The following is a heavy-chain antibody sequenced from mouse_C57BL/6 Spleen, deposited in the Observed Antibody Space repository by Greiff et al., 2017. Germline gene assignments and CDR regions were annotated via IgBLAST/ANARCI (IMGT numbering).Heavy chain of an antibody. J-gene: IGHJ4*01. V-gene: IGHV1-72*01. D-gene: IGHD2-10*02. CDR2: IDPNSGGT. Sequence: QVQLQQPGTELVKPGASVKLSCKASGYTFTSYWMHWVKQRPGRGLEWIGRIDPNSGGTKYNEKFKSKATLTVDKPSSTAYMQLSSLTSEDSAVYYCARSYGNYLTYYYAMDYWGQGTSVTVSS. CDR1: GYTFTSYW. CDR3: ARSYGNYLTYYYAMDY.